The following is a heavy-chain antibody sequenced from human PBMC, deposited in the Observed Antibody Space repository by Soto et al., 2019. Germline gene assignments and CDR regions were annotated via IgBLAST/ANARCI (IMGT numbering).Heavy chain of an antibody. CDR2: ISAYNGNT. D-gene: IGHD3-16*01. J-gene: IGHJ4*02. V-gene: IGHV1-18*01. CDR3: ARGGTPIDY. CDR1: GYTFTNFG. Sequence: QVQLVQSGAEVKKPGASVKVSCKASGYTFTNFGISWVRQAPGQGLEWMGWISAYNGNTNYAQKFQGRVTMTTDTSTSTADMEARRLRCDDTAVNNSARGGTPIDYWGQGTLVTVSS.